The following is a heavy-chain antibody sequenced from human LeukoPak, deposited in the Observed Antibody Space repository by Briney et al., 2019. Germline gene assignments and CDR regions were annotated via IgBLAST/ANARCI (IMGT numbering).Heavy chain of an antibody. CDR3: ARRDGLVGAATRVNWFDP. CDR1: GYSFTSYW. V-gene: IGHV5-51*01. Sequence: GESLKISCKGSGYSFTSYWIGWVRQMPGKGLEWMGIIYPGDSDTRYSPSFQGQVTISADKSISTAYLQWSSLKASDTAMYYCARRDGLVGAATRVNWFDPWGQGTLVTVSS. J-gene: IGHJ5*02. CDR2: IYPGDSDT. D-gene: IGHD1-26*01.